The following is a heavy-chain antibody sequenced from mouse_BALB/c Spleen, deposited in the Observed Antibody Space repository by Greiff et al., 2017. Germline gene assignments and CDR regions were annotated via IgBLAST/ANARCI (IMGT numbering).Heavy chain of an antibody. D-gene: IGHD2-1*01. CDR1: GYTFTSYW. J-gene: IGHJ3*01. CDR3: ALYSAWFAY. V-gene: IGHV1S81*02. Sequence: VQLQQPGAELVKPGASVKLSCKASGYTFTSYWMHWVKQRPGQGLEWIGEINPSNGRTNYNEKFKSKATLTVDKSSSTAYMQLSSLTSEDSAVYYCALYSAWFAYWGQGPLVTVSA. CDR2: INPSNGRT.